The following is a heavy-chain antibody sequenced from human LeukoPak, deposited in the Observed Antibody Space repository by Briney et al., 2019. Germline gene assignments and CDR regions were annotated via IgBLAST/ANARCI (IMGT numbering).Heavy chain of an antibody. Sequence: SETLSLTCTGSGGSISSYYWSWIRQPPGKGLEWIGYIYYSGSTNYNPSLKSRVTISVDTSKNQFSLKLSSVTAADTAVYYCATGYSSSWYQGYYYYYYMDVWGKGTTVTVSS. V-gene: IGHV4-59*01. CDR3: ATGYSSSWYQGYYYYYYMDV. D-gene: IGHD6-13*01. J-gene: IGHJ6*03. CDR1: GGSISSYY. CDR2: IYYSGST.